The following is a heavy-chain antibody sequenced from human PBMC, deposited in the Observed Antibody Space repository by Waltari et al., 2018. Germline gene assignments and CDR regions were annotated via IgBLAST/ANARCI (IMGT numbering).Heavy chain of an antibody. Sequence: QVQLQQWGGGLLKPSETLSLTCAVYGGSFRGYYWTWIRRPPGKGLEWVGEINHSGKPNYNPSLKSRVTMSVDTAENQVSLKLNSVTAADTAVYFCARLVATRPDSFSIYHYYYMDVWGTGTTVTISS. D-gene: IGHD6-6*01. CDR2: INHSGKP. J-gene: IGHJ6*03. V-gene: IGHV4-34*01. CDR1: GGSFRGYY. CDR3: ARLVATRPDSFSIYHYYYMDV.